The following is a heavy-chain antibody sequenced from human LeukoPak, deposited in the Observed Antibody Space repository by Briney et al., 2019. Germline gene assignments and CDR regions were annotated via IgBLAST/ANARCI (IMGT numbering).Heavy chain of an antibody. D-gene: IGHD2-2*01. CDR3: ARDARGYCSSTSCYEDYGMDV. CDR2: IYYSGST. V-gene: IGHV4-30-4*01. Sequence: SQTLSLTCTVSGGSISRGDYYWSWIRQPPGKGLEWIGYIYYSGSTYYNPSLKSRVTISVDTSKNQFSLKLSSVTAADTAVYYCARDARGYCSSTSCYEDYGMDVWGKGTTVTVSS. CDR1: GGSISRGDYY. J-gene: IGHJ6*04.